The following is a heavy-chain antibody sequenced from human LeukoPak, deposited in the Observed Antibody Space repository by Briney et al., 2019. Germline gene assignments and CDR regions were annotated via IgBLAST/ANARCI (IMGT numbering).Heavy chain of an antibody. CDR1: GGSISSSN. CDR2: ISWDGGLT. V-gene: IGHV3-21*01. Sequence: PSGTLSLTCAVSGGSISSSNWWSWVRQAPGKGLEWVSLISWDGGLTYYADSVKGRFTISRDNAKNSLYLQMNSLRAEDTAVYYCARGGHYDILTGYYSHAGLDYWGQGTLVTVSS. J-gene: IGHJ4*02. D-gene: IGHD3-9*01. CDR3: ARGGHYDILTGYYSHAGLDY.